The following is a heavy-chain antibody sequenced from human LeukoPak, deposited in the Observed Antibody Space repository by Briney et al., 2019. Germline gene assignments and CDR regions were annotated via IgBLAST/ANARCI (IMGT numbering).Heavy chain of an antibody. D-gene: IGHD5-12*01. CDR3: ARDYSGYAWLDY. V-gene: IGHV3-21*01. J-gene: IGHJ4*02. CDR2: ISSSSSYI. CDR1: GFTLSDHY. Sequence: GGSLRLSCAVSGFTLSDHYMDWVRQAPGKGLEWVSSISSSSSYIYYADSVKGRFTISRDNAKNSLYLQMNSLRAEDTAVYYCARDYSGYAWLDYWGQGTLVTVSS.